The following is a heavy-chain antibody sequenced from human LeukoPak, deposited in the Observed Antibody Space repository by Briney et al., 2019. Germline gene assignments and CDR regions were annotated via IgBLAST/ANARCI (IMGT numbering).Heavy chain of an antibody. CDR1: GFTFSSYS. CDR2: ISSSSSTI. J-gene: IGHJ4*02. Sequence: GGSLRLSCAASGFTFSSYSMNWVRQAPGKGLEWVSYISSSSSTIYYADPVKGRFTISRDNAKNSLYLQMNSLRAEDTAVYYCARGYYWGQGTLVTVSS. CDR3: ARGYY. V-gene: IGHV3-48*04.